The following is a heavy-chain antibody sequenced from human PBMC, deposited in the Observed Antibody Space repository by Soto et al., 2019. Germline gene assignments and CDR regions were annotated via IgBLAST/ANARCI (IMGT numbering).Heavy chain of an antibody. CDR3: ARDANFRGVIPDAFDI. Sequence: QVQLVQSGAEVKKPGSSVKVSCKASGGTFSSYTISWVRQAPGQGLEWMGRIIPILGIANYAQKFKGRGTITADKSTSTDYIELSSLRFKDTAVYYCARDANFRGVIPDAFDIWGQGTMVTVSS. CDR1: GGTFSSYT. J-gene: IGHJ3*02. V-gene: IGHV1-69*08. CDR2: IIPILGIA. D-gene: IGHD3-10*01.